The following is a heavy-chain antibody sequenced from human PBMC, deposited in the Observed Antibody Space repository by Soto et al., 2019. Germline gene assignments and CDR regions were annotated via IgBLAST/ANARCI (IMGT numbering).Heavy chain of an antibody. D-gene: IGHD6-19*01. V-gene: IGHV3-23*01. CDR2: ISGSGDST. J-gene: IGHJ1*01. CDR1: GGTFSSYA. CDR3: AKGVPGIAVAGTRYFEH. Sequence: PVXFLRLSCGVSGGTFSSYAMSWVRQAPGKGLEWVSGISGSGDSTYYADSVKGRVTISRDNSKNTLYLQMNSLRAEDTAVYYCAKGVPGIAVAGTRYFEHWGQGTPVTVS.